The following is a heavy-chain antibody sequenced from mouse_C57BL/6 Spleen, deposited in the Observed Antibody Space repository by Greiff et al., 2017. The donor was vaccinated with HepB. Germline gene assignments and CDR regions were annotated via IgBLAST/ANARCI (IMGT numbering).Heavy chain of an antibody. CDR2: IYPRSGNT. J-gene: IGHJ3*01. D-gene: IGHD3-2*02. CDR1: GYTFTSYG. CDR3: ARLGSGYPCFAY. Sequence: QVQLKQSGAELARPGASVKLSCKASGYTFTSYGISWVKQRTGQGLEWIGEIYPRSGNTYYNEKFKGKATMTADKSSSTAYMELRSLTSEESAFSFCARLGSGYPCFAYWGQRTLVTVSA. V-gene: IGHV1-81*01.